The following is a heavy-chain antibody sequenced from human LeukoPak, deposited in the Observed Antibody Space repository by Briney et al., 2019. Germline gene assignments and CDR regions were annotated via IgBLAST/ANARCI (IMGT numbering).Heavy chain of an antibody. CDR3: TRRYGYGDY. CDR1: GFTFGDYA. CDR2: IRSKAYGGTT. D-gene: IGHD5-18*01. J-gene: IGHJ4*02. Sequence: GGSLRLSCTASGFTFGDYAMSWSRQAPGKGLEWVGFIRSKAYGGTTEYAASVKGRFTISRDDSKSIAYLQMNSLKTEDTAVYYCTRRYGYGDYWGQGTLVTVSS. V-gene: IGHV3-49*03.